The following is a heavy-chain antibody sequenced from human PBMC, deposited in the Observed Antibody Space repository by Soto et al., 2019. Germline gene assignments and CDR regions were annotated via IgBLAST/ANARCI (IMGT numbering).Heavy chain of an antibody. CDR3: VQTTGWPGFDF. CDR1: GFAVSSKY. J-gene: IGHJ4*02. V-gene: IGHV3-53*01. Sequence: EVQLVESGGGWIQPGGSLRLSCAASGFAVSSKYMTWVRQAPGKGLEWVSVSYGGGTTYYADSVKGRFTISRDTSKNTLYLQMNSLRAEDTAVYYCVQTTGWPGFDFWGQGTLVTVSS. D-gene: IGHD6-19*01. CDR2: SYGGGTT.